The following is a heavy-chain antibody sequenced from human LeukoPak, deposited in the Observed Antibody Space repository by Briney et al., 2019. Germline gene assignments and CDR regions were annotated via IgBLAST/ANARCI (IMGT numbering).Heavy chain of an antibody. J-gene: IGHJ6*03. CDR3: ARPGTPWPYYYMDV. CDR2: ISSSGSPI. D-gene: IGHD1-1*01. Sequence: GGSLRLSCAASGFTFSSYSMNWVRQAPGKGLEWVSYISSSGSPIYHADSVKGRFTISRDNAKNSLYLQMNSLRAEDTAVYYCARPGTPWPYYYMDVWGKGTTVTVSS. CDR1: GFTFSSYS. V-gene: IGHV3-48*01.